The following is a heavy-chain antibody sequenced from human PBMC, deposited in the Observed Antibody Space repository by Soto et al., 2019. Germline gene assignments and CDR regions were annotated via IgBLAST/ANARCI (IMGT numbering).Heavy chain of an antibody. V-gene: IGHV4-61*01. Sequence: SETLSLTCTVSGGSVSSGSYYWSWIRQPPGKGLEWIGYIYYSGSTNYNPSLKSRVTISVDTSKNQFSLKLSSATAADTAVYYCARHGGPYYDILTGYYWTAGTGWFDPWGHGTLVTVSS. J-gene: IGHJ5*02. CDR2: IYYSGST. CDR3: ARHGGPYYDILTGYYWTAGTGWFDP. CDR1: GGSVSSGSYY. D-gene: IGHD3-9*01.